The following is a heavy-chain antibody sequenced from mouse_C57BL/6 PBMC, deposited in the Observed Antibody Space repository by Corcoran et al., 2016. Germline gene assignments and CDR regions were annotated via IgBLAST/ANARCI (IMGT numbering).Heavy chain of an antibody. CDR3: ALYYYGSRGAWFAY. J-gene: IGHJ3*01. CDR1: GYTFTTYG. V-gene: IGHV9-3*01. D-gene: IGHD1-1*01. Sequence: QIQLVQSGPELKKPGETVKISCKASGYTFTTYGMSWVKQAPGKGLKWMGWINTYSGVPTYADDFKGRFAFSLETSASTAYLQINNLKNEDTATYFCALYYYGSRGAWFAYWGQGTLVTVSA. CDR2: INTYSGVP.